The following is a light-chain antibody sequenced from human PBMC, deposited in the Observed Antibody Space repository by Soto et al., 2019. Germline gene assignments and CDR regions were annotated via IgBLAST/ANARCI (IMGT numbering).Light chain of an antibody. V-gene: IGKV3-11*01. J-gene: IGKJ2*01. CDR3: QQRSNWPPYS. CDR2: DAS. Sequence: EIVLTQSPATLSLSPGERATLSCRASQRVSSYLAWYQQKPGQAPRLLIYDASNRATGIPARFSGRGSGTDCTLTISSLEPEDFAVYYCQQRSNWPPYSFGQGTKLEIK. CDR1: QRVSSY.